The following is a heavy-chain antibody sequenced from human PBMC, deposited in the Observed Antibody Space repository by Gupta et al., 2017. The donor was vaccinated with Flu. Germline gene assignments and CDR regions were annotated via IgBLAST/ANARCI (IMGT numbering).Heavy chain of an antibody. CDR1: GGSISSSSYY. V-gene: IGHV4-39*01. Sequence: QLQLQESGPGLVKPSETLSLTCTVSGGSISSSSYYWGWIRQPPGKGLEWIGSIYYSGSTYYNPSLKSRVTISVDTSKNQFSLKLSSVTAADTAVYYCARHSQIVVVPAAIGWFDPWGQGTLVTVSS. CDR2: IYYSGST. D-gene: IGHD2-2*02. CDR3: ARHSQIVVVPAAIGWFDP. J-gene: IGHJ5*02.